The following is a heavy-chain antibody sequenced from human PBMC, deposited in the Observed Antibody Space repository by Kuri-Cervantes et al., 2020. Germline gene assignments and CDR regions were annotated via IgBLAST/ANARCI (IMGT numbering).Heavy chain of an antibody. Sequence: GGSLRLSCAASGFTFSSYSMNWVRQAPGKGLEWVSSISSSSSYIYYADSVKGRFTISRDNAKNSLYLQMNSLRAEDTAVYYCARDEVIQFLEWLPYYYYMDVWGKGTTVTVSS. J-gene: IGHJ6*03. CDR1: GFTFSSYS. V-gene: IGHV3-21*03. D-gene: IGHD3-3*01. CDR3: ARDEVIQFLEWLPYYYYMDV. CDR2: ISSSSSYI.